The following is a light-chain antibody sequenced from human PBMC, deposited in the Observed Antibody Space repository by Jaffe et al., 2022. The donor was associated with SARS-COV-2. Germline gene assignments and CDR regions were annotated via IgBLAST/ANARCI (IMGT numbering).Light chain of an antibody. V-gene: IGKV1-39*01. Sequence: DIQMTQSPSSLSASVGDRVTITCRASQSISRYLNWYQQKPGKAPKLLVYAASTLQSGVPSRFSGSGSGTDFTLTISSLQPDDFATYYCQRSYSTLTFGQGTRLDIK. CDR2: AAS. CDR1: QSISRY. J-gene: IGKJ5*01. CDR3: QRSYSTLT.